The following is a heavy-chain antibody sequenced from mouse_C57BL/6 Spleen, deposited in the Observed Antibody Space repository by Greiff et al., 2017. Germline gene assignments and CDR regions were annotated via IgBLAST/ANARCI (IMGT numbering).Heavy chain of an antibody. Sequence: QVQLQQSGAELVKPGASVKLSCKASGYTFTSYWMHWVKQRPGQGLEWIGMIHPNSGSTNYNEKFKSKATLTVDKSSSTAYMQLSSLTSEDSAVYYCARENYYGSRRYFDVWGTGTTVTVSS. CDR3: ARENYYGSRRYFDV. J-gene: IGHJ1*03. D-gene: IGHD1-1*01. CDR1: GYTFTSYW. V-gene: IGHV1-64*01. CDR2: IHPNSGST.